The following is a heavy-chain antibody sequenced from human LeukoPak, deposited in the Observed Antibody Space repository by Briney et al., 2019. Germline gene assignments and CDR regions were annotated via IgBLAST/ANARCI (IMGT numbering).Heavy chain of an antibody. D-gene: IGHD2-2*01. Sequence: ASVKISCKASGYTFTGYYMHWVRQAPGQGLEWMGWINPNSGGTNYAQKFQGRVTMTRDTSISTAYMELSRLRSDDTAVYYCARQGYCSVTSCRTWFDPWGQGTLVTVSS. J-gene: IGHJ5*02. CDR2: INPNSGGT. V-gene: IGHV1-2*02. CDR3: ARQGYCSVTSCRTWFDP. CDR1: GYTFTGYY.